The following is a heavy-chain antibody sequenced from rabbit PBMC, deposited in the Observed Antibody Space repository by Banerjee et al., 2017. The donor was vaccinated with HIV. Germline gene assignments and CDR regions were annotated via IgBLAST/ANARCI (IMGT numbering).Heavy chain of an antibody. D-gene: IGHD4-1*01. CDR2: IYTGSGST. J-gene: IGHJ4*01. CDR3: ARSNDWGLEYFHL. Sequence: QEQLEESGGDLVKPGASLTLTCTASGFSFSSAYDMCWVRQAPGKGLEWIGCIYTGSGSTYYANWAKGRFTISKTSSTTVTLQMTSLTAADTATYFCARSNDWGLEYFHLWGPGTLVTVS. V-gene: IGHV1S45*01. CDR1: GFSFSSAYD.